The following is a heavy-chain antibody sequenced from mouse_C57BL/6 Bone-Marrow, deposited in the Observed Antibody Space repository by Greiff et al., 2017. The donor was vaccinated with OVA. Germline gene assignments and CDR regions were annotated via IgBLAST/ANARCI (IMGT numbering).Heavy chain of an antibody. CDR1: GFTFSSSA. CDR3: TRDGYRYYFDY. Sequence: EVKLVESGEGLVKPGGSLKLSCAASGFTFSSSAMSWVRQTPEKRLEWVPYISSGGAYISYADTVKGRFTISRDNARNTLYLQMSSLKSEDTAMYYCTRDGYRYYFDYWGQGTTLTVSS. CDR2: ISSGGAYI. J-gene: IGHJ2*01. V-gene: IGHV5-9-1*02. D-gene: IGHD2-3*01.